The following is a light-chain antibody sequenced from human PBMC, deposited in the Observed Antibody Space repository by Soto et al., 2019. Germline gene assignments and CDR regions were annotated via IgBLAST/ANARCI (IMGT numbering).Light chain of an antibody. CDR2: SND. CDR3: AAWDDSLNRYV. Sequence: QSVLTQPPSASGTPGQRVTISCSGSSSNIGSNSVNWYQQLPGTAPKLLIYSNDRRPSGVPDRFSGSKSGTSASLAISGLQSEDEADYYCAAWDDSLNRYVFGTGTKFTVL. CDR1: SSNIGSNS. V-gene: IGLV1-44*01. J-gene: IGLJ1*01.